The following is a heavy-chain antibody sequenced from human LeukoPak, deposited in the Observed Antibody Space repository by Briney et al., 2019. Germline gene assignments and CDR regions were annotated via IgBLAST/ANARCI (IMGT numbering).Heavy chain of an antibody. J-gene: IGHJ3*02. Sequence: PSETLSLTCTVSVGSITNDNYYWSWIRQPPGKGLEWIGYIYYSGSTNYNPSLKSRVTISVDTSKNQFSLKLSSVTAADTAVYYCASFVRDYGDYRDAFDIWGQGTMVTVSS. CDR1: VGSITNDNYY. CDR2: IYYSGST. CDR3: ASFVRDYGDYRDAFDI. V-gene: IGHV4-61*01. D-gene: IGHD4-17*01.